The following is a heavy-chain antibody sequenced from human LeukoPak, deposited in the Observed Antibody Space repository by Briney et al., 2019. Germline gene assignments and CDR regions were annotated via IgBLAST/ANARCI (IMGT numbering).Heavy chain of an antibody. D-gene: IGHD3-10*01. CDR2: INPNSGGT. V-gene: IGHV1-2*02. Sequence: GASVKVSCKACGCTFTHFYMHGVRPATGQGLEGMGWINPNSGGTNYAQKFQGRVTMTRDTSISTAYMDLGSLGSDDTAVYYCARDGEYGTGSYYSGCFDYWGQGILVTVSS. CDR3: ARDGEYGTGSYYSGCFDY. CDR1: GCTFTHFY. J-gene: IGHJ4*02.